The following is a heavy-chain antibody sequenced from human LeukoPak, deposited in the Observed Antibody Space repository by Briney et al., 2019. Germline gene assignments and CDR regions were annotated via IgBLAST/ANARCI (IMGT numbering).Heavy chain of an antibody. CDR2: TNKEGTGT. CDR3: AREMGSSSYVLDV. Sequence: GGRLRLSCAASGFTFSDYWMHWVRQAPGKGLMWVSRTNKEGTGTTYADSVRGRFTISRDNAKNTLLLQVNSLRAEDTGVYYCAREMGSSSYVLDVWGQGTMVTVSS. V-gene: IGHV3-74*01. J-gene: IGHJ3*01. D-gene: IGHD2-2*01. CDR1: GFTFSDYW.